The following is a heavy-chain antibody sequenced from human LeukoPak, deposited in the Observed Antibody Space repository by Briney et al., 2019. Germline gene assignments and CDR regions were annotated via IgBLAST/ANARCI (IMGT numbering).Heavy chain of an antibody. CDR3: ARLKGESSLFDY. D-gene: IGHD1-26*01. V-gene: IGHV3-7*02. CDR2: IKQDGNEK. Sequence: GGSLRLSCAASGLIFSNCWMTWVRQAPGKGLEWVANIKQDGNEKYHVDSVKCRFTISRDNAKNSLYLQMSSLRAEDTSVYYCARLKGESSLFDYWGQGILVTVSS. CDR1: GLIFSNCW. J-gene: IGHJ4*02.